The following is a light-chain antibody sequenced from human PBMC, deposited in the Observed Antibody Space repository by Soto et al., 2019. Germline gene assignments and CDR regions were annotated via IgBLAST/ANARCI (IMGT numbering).Light chain of an antibody. V-gene: IGLV1-40*01. J-gene: IGLJ3*02. CDR2: GNS. CDR1: SSNIGAGYD. CDR3: QSYDSSNPWV. Sequence: QAVVTQPPSVSGAPGQRVTISCTGSSSNIGAGYDVHWYQQLPGTAPKLLIYGNSNRPSGVPDRFSGSKSGTSASLAITGLQAEDEADYYCQSYDSSNPWVFGGGTKLTVL.